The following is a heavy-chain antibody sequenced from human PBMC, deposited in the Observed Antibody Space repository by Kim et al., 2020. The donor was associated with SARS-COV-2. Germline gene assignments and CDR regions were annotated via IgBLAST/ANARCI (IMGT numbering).Heavy chain of an antibody. CDR2: INAGNGNT. Sequence: ASVKVSCKASGYTFTSYAMHWVRQAPGQRLEWMGWINAGNGNTKYSQKFQGRVTITRDTSASTAYMELSSLRSEDTAVYYCAREVLRYFDWLLSNNWFDPWGQGTLVTVSS. V-gene: IGHV1-3*01. J-gene: IGHJ5*02. D-gene: IGHD3-9*01. CDR1: GYTFTSYA. CDR3: AREVLRYFDWLLSNNWFDP.